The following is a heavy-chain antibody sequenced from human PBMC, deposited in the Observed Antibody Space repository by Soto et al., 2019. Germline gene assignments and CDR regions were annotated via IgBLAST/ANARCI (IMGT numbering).Heavy chain of an antibody. D-gene: IGHD3-16*01. V-gene: IGHV1-8*01. Sequence: GASVKVSCKASGYSFTNNDVTGVLQSTGQGLEWMGWMNPGSGDTGYVQKFQGRVTMTRDISIATAYMELSSLRSDDTAIYYCARMATFGSLNWFDPWGQGTLVTVSS. CDR2: MNPGSGDT. CDR3: ARMATFGSLNWFDP. J-gene: IGHJ5*02. CDR1: GYSFTNND.